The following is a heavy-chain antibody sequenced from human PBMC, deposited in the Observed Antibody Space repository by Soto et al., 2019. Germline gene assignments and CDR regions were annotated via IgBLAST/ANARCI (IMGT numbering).Heavy chain of an antibody. Sequence: EVQLVESGGGLVQPGGSLRLSCAASGFTFSSYWMSWVRQAPGKGLEWVANIKQDGSEKYYVDSVKGRFTISRDNAKNSLYLQMNSLRAEDTAVYYCASGLTVVRGVRSYYYYGMDVWGQGTTVTVSS. D-gene: IGHD3-10*01. CDR2: IKQDGSEK. CDR3: ASGLTVVRGVRSYYYYGMDV. J-gene: IGHJ6*02. V-gene: IGHV3-7*05. CDR1: GFTFSSYW.